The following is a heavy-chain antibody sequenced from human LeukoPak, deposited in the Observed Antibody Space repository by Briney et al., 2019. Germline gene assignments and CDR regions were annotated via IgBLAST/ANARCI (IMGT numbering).Heavy chain of an antibody. CDR1: GYTLTELS. Sequence: ASVKVSCKVSGYTLTELSMHWVRQATGQGLEWMGWMNPNSGNTGYAQKFQGRVTMTRNTSISTAYMELSSLRSEDTAVYYCARGVPAVRWGQGTLVTVSS. J-gene: IGHJ4*02. D-gene: IGHD2-2*01. CDR2: MNPNSGNT. CDR3: ARGVPAVR. V-gene: IGHV1-8*01.